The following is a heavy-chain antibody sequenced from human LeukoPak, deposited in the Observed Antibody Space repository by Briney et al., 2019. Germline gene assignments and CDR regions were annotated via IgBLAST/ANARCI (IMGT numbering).Heavy chain of an antibody. Sequence: GGSLRLSCGASGFTFSDYYMSWIRQTPGKGLEWLAYISTSASSIDYADSVKGRFTISRDNAKNSLYLQMNSLRAEDTAVYYCARRSGYSYGQVDYWGQGTLVTVSS. CDR1: GFTFSDYY. D-gene: IGHD5-18*01. CDR2: ISTSASSI. CDR3: ARRSGYSYGQVDY. J-gene: IGHJ4*02. V-gene: IGHV3-11*04.